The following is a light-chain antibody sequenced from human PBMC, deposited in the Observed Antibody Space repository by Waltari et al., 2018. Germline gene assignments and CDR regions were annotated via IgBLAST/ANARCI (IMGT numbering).Light chain of an antibody. CDR1: QSGLYSSNNKNY. V-gene: IGKV4-1*01. J-gene: IGKJ4*01. Sequence: DSVMTQSPASLAVSLGERATINCRSSQSGLYSSNNKNYLAWYQQKPGQPPKLLIYWASTRESGVPDRFSGSGSGTDFTLTISSLQAEDVAVYYCQQYYSTLTFGGGTKVEIK. CDR3: QQYYSTLT. CDR2: WAS.